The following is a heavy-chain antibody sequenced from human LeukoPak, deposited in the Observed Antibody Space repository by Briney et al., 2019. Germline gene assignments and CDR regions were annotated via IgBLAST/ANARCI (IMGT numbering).Heavy chain of an antibody. CDR1: GFTLNSYA. D-gene: IGHD7-27*01. V-gene: IGHV3-23*01. CDR3: AKDGGLWVSAHWGDS. CDR2: ISSGGSST. J-gene: IGHJ4*02. Sequence: GGSLRLSCAASGFTLNSYALTWVRQAPGKGLEWVSTISSGGSSTYYADSVKGRFTISRDNSKNTLYLQMNSLRAADTAVYYCAKDGGLWVSAHWGDSWGRGTLVTVSS.